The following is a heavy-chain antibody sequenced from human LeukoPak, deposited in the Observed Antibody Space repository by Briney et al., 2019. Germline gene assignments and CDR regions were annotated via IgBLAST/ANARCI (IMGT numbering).Heavy chain of an antibody. V-gene: IGHV4-59*08. CDR1: GDSISSFY. D-gene: IGHD6-13*01. Sequence: SETLSLTCTVSGDSISSFYWSWVRQPPGKGLEYIAYIYYSASTNYNPSFQSRVTVSLDASKKQVSLTLRSVTAADTAMYFCTYLAAGGRIPQGWGQGTLVTVSS. J-gene: IGHJ1*01. CDR3: TYLAAGGRIPQG. CDR2: IYYSAST.